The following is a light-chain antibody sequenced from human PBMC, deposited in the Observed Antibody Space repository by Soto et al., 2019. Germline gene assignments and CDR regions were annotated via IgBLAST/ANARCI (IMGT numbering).Light chain of an antibody. CDR1: SSNIGADFG. V-gene: IGLV1-40*01. J-gene: IGLJ2*01. CDR2: GNT. Sequence: QAVVTQPPSVSGAPGQGVTISCAGSSSNIGADFGVHWYQQLPGTAPKLLIYGNTNRPSGVPDRFSGSKSGTSASLAITGLQAVDEADYYCQSYDSSLSDVVFGGGTKLTVL. CDR3: QSYDSSLSDVV.